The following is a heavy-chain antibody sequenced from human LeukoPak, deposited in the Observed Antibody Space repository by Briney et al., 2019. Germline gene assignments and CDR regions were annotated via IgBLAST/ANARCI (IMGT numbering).Heavy chain of an antibody. CDR2: ISSSSSYI. J-gene: IGHJ6*04. CDR1: GFTFSSYS. D-gene: IGHD6-13*01. Sequence: GGSLRLSCAASGFTFSSYSMNWVRQAPGKGLEWVSSISSSSSYIYYADSVKGRFTISRDNAKNSLYLQMNSLRAEDTAVYYCARDIRYRQQLLTRGVYYYYGMDVWGKGTTVTVSS. CDR3: ARDIRYRQQLLTRGVYYYYGMDV. V-gene: IGHV3-21*01.